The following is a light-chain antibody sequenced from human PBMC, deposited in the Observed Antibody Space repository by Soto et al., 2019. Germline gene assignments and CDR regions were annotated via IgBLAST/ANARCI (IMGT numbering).Light chain of an antibody. CDR3: QQYDSSPYT. V-gene: IGKV1-5*03. J-gene: IGKJ2*01. CDR2: QAS. Sequence: DIQMTQSPSTLSASVGDRVTITCRASQSISHWLAWYQQKPGMAPKLLIAQASYLESGVPSRFSGSGSGTDFTLTISRLEPEDFAVYYCQQYDSSPYTFGQGTKLEIK. CDR1: QSISHW.